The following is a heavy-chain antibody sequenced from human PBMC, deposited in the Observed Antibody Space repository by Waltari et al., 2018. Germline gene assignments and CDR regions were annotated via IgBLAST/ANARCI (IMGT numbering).Heavy chain of an antibody. CDR1: GYSISSGYY. CDR3: ARQANWGNSYYFDY. V-gene: IGHV4-38-2*01. D-gene: IGHD7-27*01. Sequence: QVQLQESGPGLVKPSETLSLTCAVSGYSISSGYYWGWIRQPPGKGLEWIGSIYHSGGTYYNPSLKSRVTISVDTSKNQFSLKLSSVTAADTAVYYCARQANWGNSYYFDYWGQGTLVTVSS. CDR2: IYHSGGT. J-gene: IGHJ4*02.